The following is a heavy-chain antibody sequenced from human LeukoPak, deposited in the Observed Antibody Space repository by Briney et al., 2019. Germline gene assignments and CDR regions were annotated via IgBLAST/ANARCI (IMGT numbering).Heavy chain of an antibody. CDR2: ISGYNGKT. CDR3: ARAGAVVDNWFDP. D-gene: IGHD2-15*01. J-gene: IGHJ5*02. Sequence: EASVKVSCKTTGYTFNTYGINWVREAPGQELEWMGWISGYNGKTKYAQKLQDRVTMTRDTSTTTAYMELRSLTSDDTAVYYCARAGAVVDNWFDPWGQGTLVTVSS. CDR1: GYTFNTYG. V-gene: IGHV1-18*01.